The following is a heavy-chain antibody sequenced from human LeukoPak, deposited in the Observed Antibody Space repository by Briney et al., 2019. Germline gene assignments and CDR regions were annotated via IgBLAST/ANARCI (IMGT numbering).Heavy chain of an antibody. CDR2: INAGNGNT. CDR1: GYTFANYA. D-gene: IGHD5-12*01. Sequence: ASVKVSCKASGYTFANYAMHWVRQAPGQRLEWLGWINAGNGNTKNSQKFQGRVTITRDTSASTAYMELSSLRSEDTAVYYCARDPYRGYDSHYLDYWGQGTLVTVSS. CDR3: ARDPYRGYDSHYLDY. J-gene: IGHJ4*02. V-gene: IGHV1-3*01.